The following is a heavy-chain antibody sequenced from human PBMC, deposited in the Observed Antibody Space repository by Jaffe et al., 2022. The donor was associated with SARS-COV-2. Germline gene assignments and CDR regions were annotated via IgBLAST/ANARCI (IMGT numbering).Heavy chain of an antibody. CDR3: ARSTSVPRGRSYYYTVDV. J-gene: IGHJ6*02. CDR2: TYYRSKWYN. D-gene: IGHD4-17*01. V-gene: IGHV6-1*01. Sequence: QVQLQQSSPGLVKPSQTLSLTCAISGDSVSSNSAAWNWIRQSPSRGLEWLGRTYYRSKWYNDYAVSVKSRISISPDTSRNQLSLQLTSVSPEDTAVYYCARSTSVPRGRSYYYTVDVWGQGTTVTVSS. CDR1: GDSVSSNSAA.